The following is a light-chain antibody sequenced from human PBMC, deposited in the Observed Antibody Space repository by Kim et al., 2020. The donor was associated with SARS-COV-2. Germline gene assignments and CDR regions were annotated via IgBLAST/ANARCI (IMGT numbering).Light chain of an antibody. J-gene: IGKJ4*01. CDR3: QQYNKWPT. V-gene: IGKV3-15*01. Sequence: SPGERATLSCRASQSISINLAWYQQKPGQAPRLLIYGASTRATGVPARFSGSGSGTEFTLTVSSLQSEDFAVYYCQQYNKWPTFGGGTKVDIK. CDR1: QSISIN. CDR2: GAS.